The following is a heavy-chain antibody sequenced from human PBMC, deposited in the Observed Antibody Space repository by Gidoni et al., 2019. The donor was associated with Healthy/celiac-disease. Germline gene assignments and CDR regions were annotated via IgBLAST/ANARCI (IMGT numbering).Heavy chain of an antibody. CDR2: ISSSSSTI. Sequence: EVQLVEYGGGLVQPGGSLRLSCSASGFTCSSSSMNWVRQAPGKGLECVSYISSSSSTIYYADTVKGRFTISRENAKNSLYLQMNSLRDEDTAVYYCAIVGSSCWYAPGPFDYWGQGTLVTVS. CDR1: GFTCSSSS. V-gene: IGHV3-48*02. J-gene: IGHJ4*02. D-gene: IGHD6-19*01. CDR3: AIVGSSCWYAPGPFDY.